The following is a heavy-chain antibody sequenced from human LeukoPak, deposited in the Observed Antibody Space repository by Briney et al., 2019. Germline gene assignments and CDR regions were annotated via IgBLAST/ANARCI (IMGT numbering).Heavy chain of an antibody. CDR3: ARPKWLLQYYFDY. J-gene: IGHJ4*02. CDR2: ISGSGGGT. V-gene: IGHV3-23*01. CDR1: GFTFSSYA. Sequence: SGGSLRLSCAASGFTFSSYAMSWVRQAPGKGLEWVSAISGSGGGTYYADSVKGRFTISRDNSKNTLYLQMNSLRAEDTAVYYCARPKWLLQYYFDYWGQGTLVTVSS. D-gene: IGHD3-22*01.